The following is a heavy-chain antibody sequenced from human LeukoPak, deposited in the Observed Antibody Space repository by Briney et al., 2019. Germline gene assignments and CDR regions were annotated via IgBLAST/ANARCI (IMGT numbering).Heavy chain of an antibody. D-gene: IGHD2-8*01. CDR1: GFTFSSYA. CDR2: ISGSGDST. J-gene: IGHJ5*02. Sequence: GSLRLSCAASGFTFSSYAMSWVRQAPGKGLEWVSGISGSGDSTYYVDSVKGRFTISRDDSKNTLYLQMNCLRAQETAVYYCVRQYSTLPDLNRFDPWGQGTLVAVSS. V-gene: IGHV3-23*01. CDR3: VRQYSTLPDLNRFDP.